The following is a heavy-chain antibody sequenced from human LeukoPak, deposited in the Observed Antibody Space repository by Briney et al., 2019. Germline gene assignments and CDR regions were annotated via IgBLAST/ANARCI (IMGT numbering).Heavy chain of an antibody. J-gene: IGHJ1*01. CDR3: ARGIQH. Sequence: GGSLRLSCAAPGFTFSSYEMNWVRQAPGKGLEWVSYISSSGSIKHYADSVKGRFTISRDNAKNSLYLQMNSLRGEDTAVYYCARGIQHWGQGTLVTVSS. V-gene: IGHV3-48*03. CDR1: GFTFSSYE. CDR2: ISSSGSIK.